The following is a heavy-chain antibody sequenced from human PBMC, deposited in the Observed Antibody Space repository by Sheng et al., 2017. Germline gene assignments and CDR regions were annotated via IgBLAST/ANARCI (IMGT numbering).Heavy chain of an antibody. V-gene: IGHV3-48*03. D-gene: IGHD3-3*01. CDR3: ARDFPAIWSGGQVDNFDC. Sequence: EVQLVESGGGLVQPGGSLRLSCAASGFTFSIYEMSWVRQAPGRGLEWVSYISSSGSTIYYADSVKGRFTISRDNANNSLYLQMNSLRAEDTAVYYCARDFPAIWSGGQVDNFDCWGQGTLVTVSS. J-gene: IGHJ4*02. CDR1: GFTFSIYE. CDR2: ISSSGSTI.